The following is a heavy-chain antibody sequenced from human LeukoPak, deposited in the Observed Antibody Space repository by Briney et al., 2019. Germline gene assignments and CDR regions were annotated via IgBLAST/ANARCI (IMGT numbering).Heavy chain of an antibody. V-gene: IGHV3-30*18. Sequence: GGSLRLSCATSGFTFSNYGVHWVRQALGKGLEWVAVISYDGSNKYYADSVKGRFTISRDNSKNTLYLQMNSLRPEDAAVYYCANLPLWGQGTLVTVSS. CDR1: GFTFSNYG. J-gene: IGHJ4*02. CDR3: ANLPL. CDR2: ISYDGSNK.